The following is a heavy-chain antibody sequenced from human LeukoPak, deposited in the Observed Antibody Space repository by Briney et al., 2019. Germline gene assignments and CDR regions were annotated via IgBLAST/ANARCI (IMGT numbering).Heavy chain of an antibody. J-gene: IGHJ6*03. CDR2: MNPNSGNT. CDR3: ASNRKGITGTTYYYYMDV. D-gene: IGHD1-20*01. Sequence: ASVKVSCKASGYTFTGYYMHWVRQAPGQGLEWMGWMNPNSGNTGYAQKFQGRVTMTRNTSISTAYMELSSLRSEDTAVYYCASNRKGITGTTYYYYMDVWGKGTTVTISS. CDR1: GYTFTGYY. V-gene: IGHV1-8*02.